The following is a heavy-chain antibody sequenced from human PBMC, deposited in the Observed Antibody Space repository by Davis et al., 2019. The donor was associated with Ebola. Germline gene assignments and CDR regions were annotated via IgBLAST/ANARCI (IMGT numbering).Heavy chain of an antibody. CDR2: ISSNGGST. J-gene: IGHJ6*02. CDR1: GPSVFTFSYYS. D-gene: IGHD5-18*01. V-gene: IGHV3-64*02. Sequence: GESLKISCAASGPSVFTFSYYSMHWVRQAPGKGLEYVSAISSNGGSTYYADSVKGRFTIFRDNSKNTLYLQVGSLRAEDMAIYYCARGGGYSLPYGMDVWGQGTTVTVSS. CDR3: ARGGGYSLPYGMDV.